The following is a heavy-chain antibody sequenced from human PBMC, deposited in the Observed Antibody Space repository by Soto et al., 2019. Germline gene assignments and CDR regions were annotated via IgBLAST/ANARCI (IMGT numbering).Heavy chain of an antibody. CDR2: MYNSGTS. CDR1: GGSISSGTYY. J-gene: IGHJ4*01. CDR3: ARRLSGSSAFDY. D-gene: IGHD2-15*01. Sequence: QVQLQESGPGLFKPSQTLSLTCSVSGGSISSGTYYWSWIRHRPGKGLEWIGYMYNSGTSSYSPSLKSRSVLSVDTSKNQFSLKLTSVTAADTATYFCARRLSGSSAFDYWGLGILVTVSS. V-gene: IGHV4-31*03.